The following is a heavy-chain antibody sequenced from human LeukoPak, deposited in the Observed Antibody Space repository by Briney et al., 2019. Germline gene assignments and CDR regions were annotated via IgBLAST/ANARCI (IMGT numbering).Heavy chain of an antibody. Sequence: PGGSLRLSCAASGFTFSSYSMNWVRQAPGKGLEWVSYISSSSSTIYYADSVKGRFTISRDNAKNSLYLQMNSLRAEDTAVYYCAKRKAGGYYYDSSGYGAFDIWGQGTMVTVSS. CDR2: ISSSSSTI. CDR3: AKRKAGGYYYDSSGYGAFDI. D-gene: IGHD3-22*01. CDR1: GFTFSSYS. V-gene: IGHV3-48*01. J-gene: IGHJ3*02.